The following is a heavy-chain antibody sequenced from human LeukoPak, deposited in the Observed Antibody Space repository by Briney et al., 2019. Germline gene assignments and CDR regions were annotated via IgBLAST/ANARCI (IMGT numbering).Heavy chain of an antibody. J-gene: IGHJ4*02. Sequence: PGGSLRLSCAGSGFTFSGYGMSWVRQAPGKGLEWVSGLSDSGVTTYYADSVKGRFTISRDNAKNTLYLQMNSLRAEDTAIYYCAKQRGIYMYRPFEDWGQGTLVTASS. CDR3: AKQRGIYMYRPFED. V-gene: IGHV3-23*01. CDR1: GFTFSGYG. CDR2: LSDSGVTT. D-gene: IGHD2/OR15-2a*01.